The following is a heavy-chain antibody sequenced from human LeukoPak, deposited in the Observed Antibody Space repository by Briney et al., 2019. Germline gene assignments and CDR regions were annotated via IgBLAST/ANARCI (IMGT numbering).Heavy chain of an antibody. Sequence: RPGGSLRLSCATSGFTFSTYTMTWVRQAPGRGLEWVATINNSGGTTYYADSVKGRFTVSRDNSKNTLYLQLESLRAEDTAVYSCTSQTYVGNGRYYSDNWGQGTLVTVSS. CDR1: GFTFSTYT. D-gene: IGHD3-10*01. J-gene: IGHJ4*02. CDR2: INNSGGTT. V-gene: IGHV3-23*01. CDR3: TSQTYVGNGRYYSDN.